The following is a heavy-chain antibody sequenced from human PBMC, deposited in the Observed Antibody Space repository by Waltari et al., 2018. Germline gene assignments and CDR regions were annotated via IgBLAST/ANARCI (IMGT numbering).Heavy chain of an antibody. Sequence: QVQLQESGPGLVKPSETLSLTCTVSGGSISSHYWSWIRQPPGKGLEWIGYIYYSGSTNYNPALKSRVTISVDTSKNQFSLKLSSVTAADTAVYYCARVDDYYDSSGLDAFDIWGQGTMVTVSS. J-gene: IGHJ3*02. CDR1: GGSISSHY. V-gene: IGHV4-59*11. CDR3: ARVDDYYDSSGLDAFDI. CDR2: IYYSGST. D-gene: IGHD3-22*01.